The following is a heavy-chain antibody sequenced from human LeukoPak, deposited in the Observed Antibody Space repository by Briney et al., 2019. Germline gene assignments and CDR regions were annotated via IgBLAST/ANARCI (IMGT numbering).Heavy chain of an antibody. CDR3: AHSIGPFDY. D-gene: IGHD2/OR15-2a*01. CDR2: ISGSGAYT. J-gene: IGHJ4*02. CDR1: GFTFSTYD. Sequence: GGSLRLSCAASGFTFSTYDMSWVRQAPGKGLEWVSAISGSGAYTYYADSVKGRFTISRDNSKNTLYLQMNSLRAEDTAVYYCAHSIGPFDYWGQGTLVTVSS. V-gene: IGHV3-23*01.